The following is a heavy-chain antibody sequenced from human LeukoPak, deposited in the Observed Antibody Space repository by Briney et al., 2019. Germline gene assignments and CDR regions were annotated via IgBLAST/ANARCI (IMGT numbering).Heavy chain of an antibody. D-gene: IGHD2/OR15-2a*01. Sequence: ASVKLSCKTSGYTFTGSYIHWVRQAPGQGLEWMGWINPNSGDTNNAQKFQARVTMTTLTSISTAYMELTSLSSDDTAIYYCARVPYSTSFDYWGLGTLVTVSS. CDR2: INPNSGDT. CDR1: GYTFTGSY. V-gene: IGHV1-2*02. J-gene: IGHJ4*02. CDR3: ARVPYSTSFDY.